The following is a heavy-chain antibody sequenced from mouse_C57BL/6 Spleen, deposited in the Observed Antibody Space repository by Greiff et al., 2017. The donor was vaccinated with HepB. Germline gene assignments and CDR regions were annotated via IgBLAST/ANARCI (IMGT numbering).Heavy chain of an antibody. CDR2: INSDGGST. J-gene: IGHJ1*03. Sequence: EVKVVESGGGLVQPGESLKLSCESNEYEFPSHDMSWVRKTPEKRLELVAAINSDGGSTYYPATMERRFIISRDNTKKTLYRQMSSLRSEDTALYYCARTGGNWYFDVWGTGTTVTVSS. CDR1: EYEFPSHD. CDR3: ARTGGNWYFDV. V-gene: IGHV5-2*01.